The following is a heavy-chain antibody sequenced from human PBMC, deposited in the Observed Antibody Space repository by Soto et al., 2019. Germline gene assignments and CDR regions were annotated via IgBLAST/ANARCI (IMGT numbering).Heavy chain of an antibody. CDR1: GFTFNSYA. Sequence: GGSLRLSCAASGFTFNSYALHWVRQAPGKGLEWVAVISYDGSNKYYADSVKGRFTISRDISKNTLYLQMNSLRAEDTAVYYCARDQLPTMLRGLFAHWGQGTPVTVSS. V-gene: IGHV3-30-3*01. CDR2: ISYDGSNK. J-gene: IGHJ5*02. D-gene: IGHD3-10*01. CDR3: ARDQLPTMLRGLFAH.